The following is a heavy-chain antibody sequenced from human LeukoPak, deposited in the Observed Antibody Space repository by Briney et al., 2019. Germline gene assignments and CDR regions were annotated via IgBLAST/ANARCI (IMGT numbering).Heavy chain of an antibody. D-gene: IGHD3-3*02. J-gene: IGHJ4*02. CDR1: GFTFSSYG. CDR2: IRYDGNPT. Sequence: GGSLRLSCAASGFTFSSYGMHWVRQAPGKGLEWVTFIRYDGNPTYSADSVKGRFTISRDNSKNTVYIQMNSLRAEDMAVYYCAKDLMFGPDYWGQGTLVTVSS. V-gene: IGHV3-30*02. CDR3: AKDLMFGPDY.